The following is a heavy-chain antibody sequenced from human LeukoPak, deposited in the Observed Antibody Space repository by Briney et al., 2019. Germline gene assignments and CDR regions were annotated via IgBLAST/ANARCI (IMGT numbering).Heavy chain of an antibody. J-gene: IGHJ5*02. CDR2: IYTSGST. D-gene: IGHD6-13*01. CDR1: GGSLRTYY. V-gene: IGHV4-4*07. Sequence: NPSETLSLTCTGSGGSLRTYYWTWIRQPAGKGLEWCGRIYTSGSTNYNPSLKSRVTMSVDTSKNQFSLKLSSVTAADTAVYYCARDVEAAAATSWFDPWGQGTLVTVSS. CDR3: ARDVEAAAATSWFDP.